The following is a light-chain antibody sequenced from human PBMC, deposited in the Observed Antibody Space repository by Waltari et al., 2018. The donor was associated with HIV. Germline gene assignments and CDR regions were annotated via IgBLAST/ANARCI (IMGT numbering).Light chain of an antibody. Sequence: QVVLTQAPSASASLGTSVTFTCTLSSGHSSYDLAWHQQPPGKGPRYLMKLPSDGSHNRGDGIPDRFSGSSSGAERHLIISSLHSDDEADYYCQTWGSGIVIFGGGTKLTVL. V-gene: IGLV4-69*01. CDR3: QTWGSGIVI. CDR1: SGHSSYD. J-gene: IGLJ2*01. CDR2: LPSDGSH.